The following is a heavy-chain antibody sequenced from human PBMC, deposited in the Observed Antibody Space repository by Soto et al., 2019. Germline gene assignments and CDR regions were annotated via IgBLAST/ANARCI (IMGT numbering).Heavy chain of an antibody. D-gene: IGHD3-9*01. J-gene: IGHJ5*02. CDR2: ISGSGGST. V-gene: IGHV3-23*01. Sequence: EVQLLESGGGLVQPGGSLRLSCAASGFTFSSYAMSWVRQAPGKGLEWVSAISGSGGSTYYADSVKGRFTISRDNSKNTLYLQMNSVRAEDTAVYYCAKDLRYYDILTGHTNWFDPWGQGTLVTVSS. CDR3: AKDLRYYDILTGHTNWFDP. CDR1: GFTFSSYA.